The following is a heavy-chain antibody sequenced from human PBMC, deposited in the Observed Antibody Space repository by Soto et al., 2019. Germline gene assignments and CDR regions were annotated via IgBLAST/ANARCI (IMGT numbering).Heavy chain of an antibody. J-gene: IGHJ6*03. D-gene: IGHD3-10*01. Sequence: SETLSLTCTVSGGSISSYYWSWIRQPPGKGLEWIGYIYYSGSTNYNPSLKSRVTISVDTSKNQFSLKLSSVTAADTAVYYCARHYGSGSYRYYYYYMDVWGKGTTVTVSS. CDR2: IYYSGST. CDR1: GGSISSYY. V-gene: IGHV4-59*08. CDR3: ARHYGSGSYRYYYYYMDV.